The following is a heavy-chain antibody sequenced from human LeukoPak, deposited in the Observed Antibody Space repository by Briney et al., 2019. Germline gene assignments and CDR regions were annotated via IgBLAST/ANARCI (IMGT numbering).Heavy chain of an antibody. Sequence: ASVKVSCKASGYTFTSYYVHWVRQAPGQGLEWMGIINPTGGSTTYAQNLQGRVTVTRDMSTSTVYMELSSLRSEDTAVYFCARAYIRSPRNSMDVWGKGTTVTVSS. CDR3: ARAYIRSPRNSMDV. V-gene: IGHV1-46*01. D-gene: IGHD3-16*01. CDR2: INPTGGST. CDR1: GYTFTSYY. J-gene: IGHJ6*03.